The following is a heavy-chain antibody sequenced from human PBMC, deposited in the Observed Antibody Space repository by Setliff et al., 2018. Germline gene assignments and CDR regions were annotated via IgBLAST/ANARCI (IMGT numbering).Heavy chain of an antibody. J-gene: IGHJ4*02. CDR3: ARTCSGSGCYAGLES. D-gene: IGHD2-15*01. Sequence: LRLSCAASGFTLSTYRMHWVRQAPGKGLEWVAVIWDDGGNKYHADSVKGRFTISRDNSKNTLYLQMNSLRPEDTAVYYCARTCSGSGCYAGLESWGQGTPVTVSS. CDR1: GFTLSTYR. V-gene: IGHV3-33*08. CDR2: IWDDGGNK.